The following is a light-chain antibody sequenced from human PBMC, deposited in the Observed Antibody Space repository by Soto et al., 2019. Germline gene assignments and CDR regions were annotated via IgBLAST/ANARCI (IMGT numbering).Light chain of an antibody. Sequence: DIQMTQSPSTLSASVGDRVTITCRASQTISSWLAWFQQKPGKAPKLLIYKASNLEIGVPTRFSGSGSGTQFTLTISSQQPDDVATYYCLHYNSYSVCTFGHGTKVEIK. CDR3: LHYNSYSVCT. V-gene: IGKV1-5*03. J-gene: IGKJ1*01. CDR1: QTISSW. CDR2: KAS.